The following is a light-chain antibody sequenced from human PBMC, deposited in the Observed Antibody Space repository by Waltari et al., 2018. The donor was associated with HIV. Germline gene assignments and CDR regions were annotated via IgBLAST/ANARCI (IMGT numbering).Light chain of an antibody. V-gene: IGLV7-43*01. CDR2: SSN. CDR1: TGPVSSGPY. CDR3: MLFFRSSYF. J-gene: IGLJ2*01. Sequence: QPVVTQESSLTVAPGGTITPTCSSVTGPVSSGPYANWFQQKPGQPPRPLFYSSNRRHSATPARFSASLVGDRAALTLSNVWPDDQAVYFCMLFFRSSYFFGGGTKVTVL.